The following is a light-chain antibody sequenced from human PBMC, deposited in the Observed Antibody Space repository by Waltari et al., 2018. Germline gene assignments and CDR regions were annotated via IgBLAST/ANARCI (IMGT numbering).Light chain of an antibody. V-gene: IGLV1-47*01. CDR1: SSNIGSNY. Sequence: QSVLTQPPSASGTPGQRVTISCSGSSSNIGSNYVYWYQQLPGTAPKLLSYRNDQRPSGVPGRFSGSTSGTSASLAISGRRSEDEADYYCATWDGNLSAVVFGGGTKLTVL. J-gene: IGLJ2*01. CDR3: ATWDGNLSAVV. CDR2: RND.